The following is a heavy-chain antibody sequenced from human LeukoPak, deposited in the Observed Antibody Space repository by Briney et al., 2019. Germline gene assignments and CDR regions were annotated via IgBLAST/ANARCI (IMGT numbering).Heavy chain of an antibody. Sequence: PGGSLRLSCAASGFTFDDYAMHWVRQAPGKGLEWVSGISWNSGSIGYADSVKGRFTVSRDNAKNSLYLQMNSLRAEDTALYYCAKDSSKSVAAPQAWGQGTLVTVSS. CDR2: ISWNSGSI. CDR1: GFTFDDYA. J-gene: IGHJ4*02. D-gene: IGHD6-6*01. V-gene: IGHV3-9*01. CDR3: AKDSSKSVAAPQA.